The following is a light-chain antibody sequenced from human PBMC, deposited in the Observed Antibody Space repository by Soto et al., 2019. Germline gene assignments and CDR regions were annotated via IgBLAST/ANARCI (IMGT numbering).Light chain of an antibody. CDR1: QTVSIY. Sequence: EKGITQSPGTLSVSPGERATLSCRASQTVSIYLAWYQQKPGQAPRLLIYGASTRATGIPARFSGSGSGTEFTLTISSLQSEDFAVYYCQQYNNWPRTFGQGTKVDIK. CDR2: GAS. V-gene: IGKV3-15*01. J-gene: IGKJ1*01. CDR3: QQYNNWPRT.